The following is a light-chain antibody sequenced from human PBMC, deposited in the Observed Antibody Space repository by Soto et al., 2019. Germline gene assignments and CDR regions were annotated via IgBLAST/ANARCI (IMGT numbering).Light chain of an antibody. Sequence: EIVLTQSPGTLSLSPGERATLSCRASQSVSSSYLAWYQQKPGQAPRLLIYGASSRATGIPDRFSGSGSGTDFTLTISSLEPEEFAVYYCKQRNIWTPVNVGQGTRRELK. V-gene: IGKV3D-20*02. CDR2: GAS. CDR3: KQRNIWTPVN. J-gene: IGKJ5*01. CDR1: QSVSSSY.